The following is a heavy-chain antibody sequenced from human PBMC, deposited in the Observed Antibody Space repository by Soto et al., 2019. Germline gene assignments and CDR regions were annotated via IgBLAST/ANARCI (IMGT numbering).Heavy chain of an antibody. CDR1: GFTFSDYY. CDR2: ISGSGAST. D-gene: IGHD3-3*01. Sequence: GGSLRLSCAASGFTFSDYYMSWIRQAPGKGLEWVSYISGSGASTYYADSVKGRFTISRDNSKNTLYLQMNSLRAEDTAVYYCAKSYDFWSGYPDYWGQGTLVTVSS. J-gene: IGHJ4*02. CDR3: AKSYDFWSGYPDY. V-gene: IGHV3-23*01.